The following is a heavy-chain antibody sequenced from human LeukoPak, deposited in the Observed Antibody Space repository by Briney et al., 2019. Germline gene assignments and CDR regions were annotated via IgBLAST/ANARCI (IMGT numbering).Heavy chain of an antibody. CDR2: ISAYNGNT. Sequence: ASVKVSCKASGYTFTSYGISWVRQAPGQGLEWMGWISAYNGNTNYAQKVQGRVTMTTDTSTSTAYMELRSLRSDDTAVYYCARGNYDFWSGYPTSTHYFDYWGQGTLVTVSS. J-gene: IGHJ4*02. V-gene: IGHV1-18*01. D-gene: IGHD3-3*01. CDR1: GYTFTSYG. CDR3: ARGNYDFWSGYPTSTHYFDY.